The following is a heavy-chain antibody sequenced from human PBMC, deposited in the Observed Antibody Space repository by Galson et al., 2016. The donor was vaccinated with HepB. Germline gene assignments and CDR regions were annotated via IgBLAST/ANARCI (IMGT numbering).Heavy chain of an antibody. J-gene: IGHJ3*02. D-gene: IGHD2-2*03. CDR3: ARFVGYCSRTSCPNDAFDI. CDR1: VDSISNSL. CDR2: IYDSGST. Sequence: SETLSLTCSVSVDSISNSLWTWIRQPPGKGLEWIGYIYDSGSTNYNPSLKRRVTISVDTSKNQFSLKPGSVTGADTAVYYCARFVGYCSRTSCPNDAFDIWGLGTMVTVSS. V-gene: IGHV4-59*01.